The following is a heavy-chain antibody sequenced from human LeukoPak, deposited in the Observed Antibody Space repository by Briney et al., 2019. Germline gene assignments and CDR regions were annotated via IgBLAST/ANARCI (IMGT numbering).Heavy chain of an antibody. V-gene: IGHV3-23*01. J-gene: IGHJ4*02. Sequence: PGGSLRLSCAASGFTFSSYAMSWVRQAPGKGLEWVSGMSGSARITWYADSVKGRFTISRDNSKNTLYLQMNSLRAEDTAVYYCAKKGFGDLLCYFDYWGQGTLVTVSS. CDR2: MSGSARIT. D-gene: IGHD3-10*01. CDR3: AKKGFGDLLCYFDY. CDR1: GFTFSSYA.